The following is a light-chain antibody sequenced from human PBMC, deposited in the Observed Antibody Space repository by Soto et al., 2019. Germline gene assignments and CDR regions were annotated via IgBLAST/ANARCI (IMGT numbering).Light chain of an antibody. Sequence: DIQNNQATTTLSASLAERVTITCRASHDIVKWLAWYQQKPGRAPKLLIYEASSLQTGVPSRFSGSGSGTEFTLTISSLQPDDSATYYCQQYNTFLTFGGGTKVDIK. CDR1: HDIVKW. CDR2: EAS. CDR3: QQYNTFLT. J-gene: IGKJ4*01. V-gene: IGKV1-5*03.